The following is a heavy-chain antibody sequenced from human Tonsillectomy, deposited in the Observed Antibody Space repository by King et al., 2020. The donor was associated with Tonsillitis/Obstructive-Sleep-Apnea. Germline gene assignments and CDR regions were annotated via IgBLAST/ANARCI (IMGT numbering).Heavy chain of an antibody. CDR3: AKEMGQESYDRDV. Sequence: VQLVESGGGLVQPGRSMRISCATSGFTLDDHAMHWVRQGPGKGLEWVSGISWNSGSIGYADSVKGRFTISRDNAKNSLYLRMNSLRAEDTALYYCAKEMGQESYDRDVWGKGTTVTVSS. D-gene: IGHD3-16*01. CDR2: ISWNSGSI. V-gene: IGHV3-9*01. J-gene: IGHJ6*03. CDR1: GFTLDDHA.